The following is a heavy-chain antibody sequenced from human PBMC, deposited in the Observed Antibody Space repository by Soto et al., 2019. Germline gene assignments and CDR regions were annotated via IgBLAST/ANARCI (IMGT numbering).Heavy chain of an antibody. Sequence: GGSLRLSCAASGFTVSSNYMSWVRQAPGKGLEWVSVIYSGGSTYYADSVKGRFTISRDNSKNTLYLQMNSLRAADTAVYYCASGGGYSPTVIGYWGQGTLVTVSS. D-gene: IGHD5-18*01. CDR1: GFTVSSNY. CDR2: IYSGGST. J-gene: IGHJ4*02. V-gene: IGHV3-66*01. CDR3: ASGGGYSPTVIGY.